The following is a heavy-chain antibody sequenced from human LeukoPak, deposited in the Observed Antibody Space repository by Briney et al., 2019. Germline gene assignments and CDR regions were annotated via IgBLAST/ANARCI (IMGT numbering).Heavy chain of an antibody. CDR3: ARGFLEWFGYYYYYMDV. D-gene: IGHD3-3*01. CDR2: ISSSSSYI. V-gene: IGHV3-21*01. J-gene: IGHJ6*03. Sequence: SGGSLRLSCAASGFTFSSYSMNWVRQAPGKGLEWVSSISSSSSYIYYADSVKGRFTISRDNAKNSLYLQMNSLRAEDTAVYYCARGFLEWFGYYYYYMDVWGKGTTVTVSS. CDR1: GFTFSSYS.